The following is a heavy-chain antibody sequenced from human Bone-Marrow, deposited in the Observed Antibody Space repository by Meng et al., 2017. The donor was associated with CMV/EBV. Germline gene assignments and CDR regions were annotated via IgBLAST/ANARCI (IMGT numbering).Heavy chain of an antibody. J-gene: IGHJ4*02. D-gene: IGHD3-10*01. CDR1: GFTFSDYY. V-gene: IGHV3-11*06. CDR3: ARPQPNAPGGFDY. Sequence: QVQLVESGGGLVKPGGSLRLSCAPSGFTFSDYYMSWIRQAPGKGLEWVSYISSSSSYTNYADSVKGRFTISRDNAKNSLYLQMNSMRAEDTAVYYCARPQPNAPGGFDYWGQGTLVTVSS. CDR2: ISSSSSYT.